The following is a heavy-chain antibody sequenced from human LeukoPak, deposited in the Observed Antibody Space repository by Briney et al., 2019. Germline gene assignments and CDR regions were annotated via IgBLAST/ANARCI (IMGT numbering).Heavy chain of an antibody. D-gene: IGHD4-11*01. CDR2: IYYSGST. V-gene: IGHV4-59*01. Sequence: SVTLSLTCTVSGGSISSYYWTWIRQPPGKGLEWIGYIYYSGSTNYNPSLKSRVTISVDTSKNQFSLKLSSVAAADTAVYYCARLRGNYFPDYWGQGTLVTVSS. CDR1: GGSISSYY. CDR3: ARLRGNYFPDY. J-gene: IGHJ4*02.